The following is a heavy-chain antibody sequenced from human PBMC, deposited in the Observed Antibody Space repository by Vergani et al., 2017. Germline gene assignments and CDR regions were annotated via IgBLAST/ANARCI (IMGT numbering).Heavy chain of an antibody. CDR2: VYFSGAP. Sequence: QLLLQESGPGLVKPSETLSLTCTVSGASINSRHYYWGWIRQPPGKGPEWIGSVYFSGAPYYNPALKSRVTISADTSKNQFSLKLNSVTAADTAVYYCVRDYDIVTGYYSYYFDNWGQGILVTVSS. CDR1: GASINSRHYY. CDR3: VRDYDIVTGYYSYYFDN. D-gene: IGHD3-9*01. V-gene: IGHV4-39*02. J-gene: IGHJ4*02.